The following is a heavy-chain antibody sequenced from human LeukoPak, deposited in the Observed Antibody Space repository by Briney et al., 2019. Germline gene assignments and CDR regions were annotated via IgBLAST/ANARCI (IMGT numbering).Heavy chain of an antibody. Sequence: GGSLRLSCAAYGFTFSSYGMHWVRQAPGKGLEWVSAISGGGGSTYYADSVRGRFTISRDNSKNTLYLQMNSLRAEDTAIYYCARNPSYSSSLYSGQGTLVTVSS. J-gene: IGHJ4*02. CDR1: GFTFSSYG. V-gene: IGHV3-NL1*01. CDR2: ISGGGGST. CDR3: ARNPSYSSSLY. D-gene: IGHD6-19*01.